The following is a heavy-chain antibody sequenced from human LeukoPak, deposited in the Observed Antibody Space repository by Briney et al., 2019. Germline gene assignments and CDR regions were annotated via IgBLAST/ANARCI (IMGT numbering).Heavy chain of an antibody. V-gene: IGHV3-30*18. J-gene: IGHJ6*02. CDR3: AKGDSSGYPHIRYYYGMDV. D-gene: IGHD3-22*01. CDR2: ISYEGSNK. Sequence: GRSLRLSCAAYGFTFSSYGTHWVRQAVGKGLEWVAVISYEGSNKYYADSVKGRFTISRDNSKNTLYLQMNSLRAEDTAVYYCAKGDSSGYPHIRYYYGMDVGGQGTTVTVSS. CDR1: GFTFSSYG.